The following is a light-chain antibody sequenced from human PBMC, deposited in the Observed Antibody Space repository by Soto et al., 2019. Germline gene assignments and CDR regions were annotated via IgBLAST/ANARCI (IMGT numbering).Light chain of an antibody. CDR1: SGDIGTYNL. Sequence: QSALTQPASVSGSPGQSITISCTGTSGDIGTYNLVSWYQQHPGRAPKLIIFEGNKRPSGVSNRFSGSKSGNTASLAISGLQAEEADYHCCSYAGRSTVICGGGTKLTVL. CDR2: EGN. J-gene: IGLJ2*01. V-gene: IGLV2-23*01. CDR3: CSYAGRSTVI.